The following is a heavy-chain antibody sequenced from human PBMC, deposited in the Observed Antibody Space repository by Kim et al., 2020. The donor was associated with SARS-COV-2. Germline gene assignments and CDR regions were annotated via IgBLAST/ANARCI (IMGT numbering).Heavy chain of an antibody. D-gene: IGHD3-10*01. J-gene: IGHJ6*02. Sequence: ADSVKGRFTISRDNSKNTLYLQMNSLRAEDTAVYYCAKILSLAYYYGMDVWGQGTTVTVSS. CDR3: AKILSLAYYYGMDV. V-gene: IGHV3-33*06.